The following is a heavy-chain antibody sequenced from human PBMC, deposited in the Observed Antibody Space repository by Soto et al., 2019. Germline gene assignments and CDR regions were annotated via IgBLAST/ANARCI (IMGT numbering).Heavy chain of an antibody. D-gene: IGHD5-12*01. CDR2: IYYSGST. V-gene: IGHV4-39*01. J-gene: IGHJ5*02. CDR3: ARHGEGVDIVATAKNWFDP. Sequence: SETLSLTCTVSGGSISSSSYYWGWIRQPPGKGLEWIGSIYYSGSTYYNPSLKSRVTISVDTSKNQFSLKLSSVTAADTAVYYCARHGEGVDIVATAKNWFDPWGQGTLVTVSS. CDR1: GGSISSSSYY.